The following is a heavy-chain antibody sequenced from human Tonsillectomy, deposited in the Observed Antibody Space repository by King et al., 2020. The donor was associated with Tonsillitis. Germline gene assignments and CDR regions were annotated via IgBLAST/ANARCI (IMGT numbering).Heavy chain of an antibody. D-gene: IGHD3-9*01. CDR1: GYTFTTYA. V-gene: IGHV1-18*01. Sequence: VQLVESGAEVKKPGASVKVSCKASGYTFTTYAITWVRQAPGQGLEWMGWINAYNGNTNYAQKLQGRVTLTTDTSTNTAYMELRSLRSDDTAVYYCALDILTGFYDYWGQGTLVTVSS. CDR3: ALDILTGFYDY. CDR2: INAYNGNT. J-gene: IGHJ4*02.